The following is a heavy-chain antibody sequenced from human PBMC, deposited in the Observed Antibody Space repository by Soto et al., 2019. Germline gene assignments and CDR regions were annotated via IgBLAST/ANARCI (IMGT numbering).Heavy chain of an antibody. Sequence: QVQLVQSGAEVKKPGASVKVSCKASGYTFTSYAMHWVRQAPGQRLEWMGWINAGNGNTKYSQKLQGRVTITSDTSASTAYMELSSLGSEDTAVLYCASGGYNGSVSYYNGGYYYYGMDVWGQGTTVTVSS. J-gene: IGHJ6*02. CDR3: ASGGYNGSVSYYNGGYYYYGMDV. CDR2: INAGNGNT. V-gene: IGHV1-3*01. D-gene: IGHD3-10*01. CDR1: GYTFTSYA.